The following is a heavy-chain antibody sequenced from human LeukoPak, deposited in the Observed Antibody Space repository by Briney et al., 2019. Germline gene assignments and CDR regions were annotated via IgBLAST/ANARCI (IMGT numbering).Heavy chain of an antibody. V-gene: IGHV3-74*01. D-gene: IGHD3-22*01. J-gene: IGHJ4*02. CDR1: GFTFSSSW. Sequence: PGGSLRLSCGASGFTFSSSWMHWVRQAPGKGLVWVSRINSDGSSTSYADSVKGRFTISRDNAKNTLYLQMNSLRAEDTAVYYCTTPLYDSNGYRLWGQGTLVTVSS. CDR3: TTPLYDSNGYRL. CDR2: INSDGSST.